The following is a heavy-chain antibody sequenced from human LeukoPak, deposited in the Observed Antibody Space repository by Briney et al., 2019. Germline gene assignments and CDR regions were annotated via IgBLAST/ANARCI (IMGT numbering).Heavy chain of an antibody. J-gene: IGHJ4*02. CDR3: ARGQSEAGIPTFDY. Sequence: GGSLRLSCAASEFSLSYYAMYWVRQAPGKGLEWVAAISSDGTTKYYADSVKGRFTISRDNSKNTLYLQMNTLRAEDTAVYYCARGQSEAGIPTFDYWGQGTLVTVSS. V-gene: IGHV3-30*14. D-gene: IGHD6-19*01. CDR1: EFSLSYYA. CDR2: ISSDGTTK.